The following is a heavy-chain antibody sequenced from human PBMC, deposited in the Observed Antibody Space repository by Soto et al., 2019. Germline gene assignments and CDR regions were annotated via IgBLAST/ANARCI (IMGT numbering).Heavy chain of an antibody. CDR3: ARGWGYDSNDYYYAY. Sequence: QVQLVQSGAEVREPGSSVKVSCKASGGTFSRHAISWVRQAPGQGLEWMGGIIPIFGTENHAQKFQGRVTIIADETTSTVYMELSSLRSEDTAMYYCARGWGYDSNDYYYAYWGQGTLVIVSS. CDR2: IIPIFGTE. CDR1: GGTFSRHA. V-gene: IGHV1-69*01. J-gene: IGHJ4*02. D-gene: IGHD3-22*01.